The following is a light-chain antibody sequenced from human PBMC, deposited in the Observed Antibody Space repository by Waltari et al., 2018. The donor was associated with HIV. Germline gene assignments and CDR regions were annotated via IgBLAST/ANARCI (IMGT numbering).Light chain of an antibody. CDR2: NNK. V-gene: IGLV1-47*01. CDR1: TYNIGSNY. CDR3: AAWDDSLSGQCV. J-gene: IGLJ1*01. Sequence: QSVLSQPPSASGTPGQRVTISCSGSTYNIGSNYVYCFQQFPGTTPKLLIFNNKQRPPGVPERSSGAKSGTSASVAISGLRSEDEGDYYCAAWDDSLSGQCVFGTGTKVTVL.